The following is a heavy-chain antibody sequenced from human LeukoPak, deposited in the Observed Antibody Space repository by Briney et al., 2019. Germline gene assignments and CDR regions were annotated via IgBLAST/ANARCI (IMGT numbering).Heavy chain of an antibody. D-gene: IGHD5-18*01. CDR1: GYTSTSYY. CDR2: INPSGGST. V-gene: IGHV1-46*01. CDR3: AREVDTAMAYYYYYGMDV. J-gene: IGHJ6*02. Sequence: ASVKVSCKASGYTSTSYYMHWVRQAPGQGLEWMGIINPSGGSTSYAQKFQGRVTMTRDTSTSTVYMELSSLRSEDTAVYYCAREVDTAMAYYYYYGMDVWGQGTTVTVSS.